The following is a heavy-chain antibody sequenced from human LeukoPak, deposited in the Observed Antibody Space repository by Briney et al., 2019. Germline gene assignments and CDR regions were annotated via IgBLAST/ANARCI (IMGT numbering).Heavy chain of an antibody. D-gene: IGHD6-13*01. CDR3: ARRRPGYSTPPDY. CDR1: RGTFSSYA. CDR2: ISAYNGNT. Sequence: ASVKVSCKASRGTFSSYAISWLRQAPGQGLEWMGWISAYNGNTNYAQKLQGRVTMTTDTSTSTAYMELRSLRSDDTAVYYCARRRPGYSTPPDYWGQGTLVTVSS. J-gene: IGHJ4*02. V-gene: IGHV1-18*01.